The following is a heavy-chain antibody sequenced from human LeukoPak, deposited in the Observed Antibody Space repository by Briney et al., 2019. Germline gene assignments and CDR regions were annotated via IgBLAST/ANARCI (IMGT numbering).Heavy chain of an antibody. Sequence: RSSQTLSLTCTVSGGPISSYQWSWIRQPPGKGLEWIGYIYYTGSTNYNPSLKSRVTISLDTSKNQFSLKLSSVTAADTAVYYCARRTTVTPNWFDPWGQGTLVTVSS. J-gene: IGHJ5*02. V-gene: IGHV4-59*08. CDR2: IYYTGST. CDR1: GGPISSYQ. CDR3: ARRTTVTPNWFDP. D-gene: IGHD4-17*01.